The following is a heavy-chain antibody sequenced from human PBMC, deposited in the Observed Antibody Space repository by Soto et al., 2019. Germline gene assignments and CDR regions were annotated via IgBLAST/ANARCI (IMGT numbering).Heavy chain of an antibody. CDR3: ARGVGLLAHFDY. D-gene: IGHD3-10*01. CDR1: GVTVSSYA. CDR2: IIPLLGMA. J-gene: IGHJ4*02. V-gene: IGHV1-69*01. Sequence: QVQLVQSGAEVKKPGSSVKVSCKASGVTVSSYAISWVRQAPGQGLEWMGGIIPLLGMANYAENFQGRVTITADDSTNTAYMELTSLRSEDTAVYYCARGVGLLAHFDYWGQGTLGTVSS.